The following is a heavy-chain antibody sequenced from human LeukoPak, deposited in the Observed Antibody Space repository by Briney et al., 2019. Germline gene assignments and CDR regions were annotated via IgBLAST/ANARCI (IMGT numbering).Heavy chain of an antibody. CDR2: IYYSGST. D-gene: IGHD2-2*01. Sequence: PSETLSLTCTVSGGSISSYYWSWIRQPPGKGLEWIGYIYYSGSTNYNPSLKSRVTISEDTSKNQFSLKLSSVTAADTAVYYCARQLYVVVVPAAMAWGYWGQGTLVTVSS. CDR3: ARQLYVVVVPAAMAWGY. CDR1: GGSISSYY. J-gene: IGHJ4*02. V-gene: IGHV4-59*08.